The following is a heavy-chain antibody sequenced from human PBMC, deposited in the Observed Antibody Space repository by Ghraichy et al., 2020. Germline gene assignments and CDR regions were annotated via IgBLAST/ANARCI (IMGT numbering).Heavy chain of an antibody. D-gene: IGHD2-2*01. V-gene: IGHV4-34*01. J-gene: IGHJ6*02. CDR3: AIQTYQLLTYGMDV. CDR2: INHSGST. Sequence: SETLSLTCAVYGGSFSGYYWSWIRQPPGKGLEWIGEINHSGSTNYNPSLKSRVTISVDTSKNQFSLKLSSVTAADTAVYYCAIQTYQLLTYGMDVWGQGTTVTVSS. CDR1: GGSFSGYY.